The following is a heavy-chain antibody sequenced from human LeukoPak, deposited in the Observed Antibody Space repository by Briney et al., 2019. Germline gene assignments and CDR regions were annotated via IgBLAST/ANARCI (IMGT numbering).Heavy chain of an antibody. CDR2: IYYSGST. D-gene: IGHD3-9*01. V-gene: IGHV4-59*08. CDR1: GGSISSYY. J-gene: IGHJ6*02. Sequence: SETLSLTCTVSGGSISSYYWSWIRQPPGKGLEWIGYIYYSGSTNYNPSLKSRVTISVDTSKNQFSLKLSSVTAADTAVYYCARHLTTIFGYYYYGMDVWGQGTTVTVSS. CDR3: ARHLTTIFGYYYYGMDV.